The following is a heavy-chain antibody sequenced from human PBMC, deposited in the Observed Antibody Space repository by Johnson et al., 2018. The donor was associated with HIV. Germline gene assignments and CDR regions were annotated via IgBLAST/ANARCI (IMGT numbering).Heavy chain of an antibody. Sequence: QVQLVESGGGLIQPGGSLRLSCAASGFSFSSYGMHWVRQAPGKGLEWVAVISFDGNLKKYADSVKGRFTISRDNSKNTLYLQMHSLRAEDTAVYYCAKGDTVVGAKYAFDFWGQGTMVTVSS. D-gene: IGHD1-26*01. V-gene: IGHV3-30*18. CDR2: ISFDGNLK. J-gene: IGHJ3*01. CDR3: AKGDTVVGAKYAFDF. CDR1: GFSFSSYG.